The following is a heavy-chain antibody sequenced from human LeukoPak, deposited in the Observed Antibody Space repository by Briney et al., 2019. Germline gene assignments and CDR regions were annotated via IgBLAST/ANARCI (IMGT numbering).Heavy chain of an antibody. D-gene: IGHD6-13*01. CDR3: TRGGSGWLDFDY. J-gene: IGHJ4*02. Sequence: PGASVKVSCKASGYIFSNYGLSWVRQAPGKGLEWMGWISGYNGNTKYAQKFQGRFTMTTDTSTNTAYMQLRNLRSDDTAVYYCTRGGSGWLDFDYWGQGTLVTVSS. V-gene: IGHV1-18*01. CDR1: GYIFSNYG. CDR2: ISGYNGNT.